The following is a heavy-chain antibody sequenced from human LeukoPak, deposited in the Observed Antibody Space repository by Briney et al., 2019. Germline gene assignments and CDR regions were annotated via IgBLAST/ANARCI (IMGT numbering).Heavy chain of an antibody. V-gene: IGHV3-9*01. CDR1: GFTFDDYA. J-gene: IGHJ4*02. D-gene: IGHD2-8*01. CDR3: AKDSNGYFGY. Sequence: GGSLRLSCAASGFTFDDYAMHWVRQAPGKGLEWVSGISWNSGSIGYANSVKGRFTISRDNAKNSLYLQMNSLRAEDTALYYCAKDSNGYFGYWGQGTLVTVSS. CDR2: ISWNSGSI.